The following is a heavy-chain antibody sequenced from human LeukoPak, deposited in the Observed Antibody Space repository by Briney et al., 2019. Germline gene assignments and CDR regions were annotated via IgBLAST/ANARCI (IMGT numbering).Heavy chain of an antibody. CDR3: TRGPTLIGVAGTWPLDY. CDR1: GFIFSDYS. Sequence: PGGSLRLSCAASGFIFSDYSMHWVRQAPGKGLEWVSSISSGYTYKYFADSVKGRFTISRDNAKNSLYLQMNSLRTEDSAVYYCTRGPTLIGVAGTWPLDYWGQGTLVTVSS. CDR2: ISSGYTYK. V-gene: IGHV3-21*06. D-gene: IGHD6-19*01. J-gene: IGHJ4*02.